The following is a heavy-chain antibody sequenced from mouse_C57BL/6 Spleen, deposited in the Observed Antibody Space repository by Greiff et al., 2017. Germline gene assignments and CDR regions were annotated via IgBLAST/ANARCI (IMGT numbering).Heavy chain of an antibody. CDR1: GYTFTDYN. J-gene: IGHJ3*01. Sequence: EVQLQQSGPELVKPGASVKMSCKASGYTFTDYNMHWVKQSHGKSLEWIGYINPNNGGTSYNQKFKGKATLTVNKASSTAYMELRSLTSEDSAVYYCGRGDYDGFWFAYWGQGTLVTVSA. V-gene: IGHV1-22*01. CDR3: GRGDYDGFWFAY. D-gene: IGHD2-4*01. CDR2: INPNNGGT.